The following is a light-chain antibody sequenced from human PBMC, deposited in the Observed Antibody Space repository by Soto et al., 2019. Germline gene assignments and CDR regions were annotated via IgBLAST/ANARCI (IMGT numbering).Light chain of an antibody. V-gene: IGKV3-15*01. CDR1: QSLSSN. CDR3: HQYNFWPT. J-gene: IGKJ1*01. CDR2: GAS. Sequence: EIVLTQSPATLSVSPGERATLSCRASQSLSSNLAWYQQKPGQAPRLLIYGASTRATGIPARFSGSGSGTEFTLTISSLQSEDFAVYYCHQYNFWPTFGQGTKVDIK.